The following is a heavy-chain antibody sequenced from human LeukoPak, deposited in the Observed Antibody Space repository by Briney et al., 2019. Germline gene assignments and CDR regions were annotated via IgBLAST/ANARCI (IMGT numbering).Heavy chain of an antibody. D-gene: IGHD4-17*01. V-gene: IGHV3-33*01. J-gene: IGHJ4*02. CDR2: IWYDGSNK. Sequence: GGSLRLSCAASGFTFSSYGMHWVRQAPGEGLEWVAVIWYDGSNKYYADSVKGRFTISRDNSKNTLYLQMNSLRAEDTAVYYCARGDYGEHLAVDYWGQGTLVTVSS. CDR1: GFTFSSYG. CDR3: ARGDYGEHLAVDY.